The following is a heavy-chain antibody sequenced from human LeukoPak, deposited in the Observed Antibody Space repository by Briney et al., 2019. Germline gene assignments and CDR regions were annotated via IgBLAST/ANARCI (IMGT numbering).Heavy chain of an antibody. CDR3: ARAPLHNWFDP. CDR1: GYTFTSYG. V-gene: IGHV1-18*01. Sequence: RASVKVSCKASGYTFTSYGISWVRQAPGQGLEWMGWISAYNGNTNYAQKLQGRVTMTTDTSTSTAYMELRCLRSDDTAVYYCARAPLHNWFDPWGQGTLVTVSS. D-gene: IGHD4-11*01. J-gene: IGHJ5*02. CDR2: ISAYNGNT.